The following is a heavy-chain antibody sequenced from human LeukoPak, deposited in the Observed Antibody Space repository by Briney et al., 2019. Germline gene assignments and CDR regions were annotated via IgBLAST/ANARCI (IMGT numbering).Heavy chain of an antibody. V-gene: IGHV4-59*01. CDR2: IYYSGST. J-gene: IGHJ4*02. CDR1: GGSISSYY. D-gene: IGHD5-12*01. CDR3: ARDGYSGSDAL. Sequence: PSETLSLTCTVSGGSISSYYWSWIRQPPGKGPEWIGYIYYSGSTNYNPSLKSRVTISVDTSQNQFYLKLSSVTAADTAVYYCARDGYSGSDALWGQGTLVTVSS.